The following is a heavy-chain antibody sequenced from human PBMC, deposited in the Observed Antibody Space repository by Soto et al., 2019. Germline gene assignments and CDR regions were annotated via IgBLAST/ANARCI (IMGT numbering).Heavy chain of an antibody. CDR2: TYYESKWYH. D-gene: IGHD3-10*01. CDR3: ARNYYGSGSYYTTFDS. V-gene: IGHV6-1*01. Sequence: QVQLQQSGPGLVKPSQTLSVTCAISGDSVSSGSAAWHWIRQSPSRGLEWLGRTYYESKWYHDYAVFVKSRMTINPDTSKNQCSLQLSSVTPEDTAVYYCARNYYGSGSYYTTFDSWGQGTLVTVSP. CDR1: GDSVSSGSAA. J-gene: IGHJ4*02.